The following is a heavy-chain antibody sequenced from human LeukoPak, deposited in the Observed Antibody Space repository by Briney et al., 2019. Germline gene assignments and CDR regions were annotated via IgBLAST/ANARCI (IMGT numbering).Heavy chain of an antibody. V-gene: IGHV4-4*09. CDR1: GGLTSDHY. J-gene: IGHJ4*02. CDR3: ARGRLIVAPGVYYFEY. CDR2: IYFRGGT. D-gene: IGHD2-8*01. Sequence: PSETLSLTCTVSGGLTSDHYWSWIQQPPGKGLEWIGYIYFRGGTNYNPSLERRVKISGDTAKSEFSLKMTSVTAADTAVYYCARGRLIVAPGVYYFEYWGQGTLVTVSS.